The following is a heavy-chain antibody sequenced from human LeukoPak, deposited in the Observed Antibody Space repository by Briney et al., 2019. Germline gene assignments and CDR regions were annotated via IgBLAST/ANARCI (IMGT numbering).Heavy chain of an antibody. J-gene: IGHJ1*01. Sequence: SETLSLTCTVSGGSISSYYWSWIRQPPGKGLEWIGYIYYSGNTNSNPSLKSRVSISVDTSQNQFSLKLSSVTAADTAVYYCAREAAYSSGWYGYFRHWGQGTLVTVSS. CDR1: GGSISSYY. CDR3: AREAAYSSGWYGYFRH. V-gene: IGHV4-59*01. D-gene: IGHD6-19*01. CDR2: IYYSGNT.